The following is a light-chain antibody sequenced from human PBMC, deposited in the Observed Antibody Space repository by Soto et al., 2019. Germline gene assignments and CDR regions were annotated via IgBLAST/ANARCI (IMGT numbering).Light chain of an antibody. V-gene: IGLV2-14*03. Sequence: SVLTRPASVSASPGQAITISCTGSSSDVGGYNYVSWYQQHPGKAPKLMIYDVSNRPSGVSNRFSGSKSGNTASLTISGLQAEDEADYYCCSYTGIGYVFGTGTKVTVL. CDR2: DVS. J-gene: IGLJ1*01. CDR3: CSYTGIGYV. CDR1: SSDVGGYNY.